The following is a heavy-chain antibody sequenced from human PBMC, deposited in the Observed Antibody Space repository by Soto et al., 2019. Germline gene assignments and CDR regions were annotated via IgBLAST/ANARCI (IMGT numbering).Heavy chain of an antibody. D-gene: IGHD6-19*01. CDR3: ARRKTKWSVAEDYYGMDV. J-gene: IGHJ6*02. V-gene: IGHV5-51*01. CDR2: IYPGDSDT. Sequence: PGESLKISCKGSGYSFTSYWIGWVRQMPGKGLEWMGIIYPGDSDTRYSPSFQGQVTISADKSISTAYLQWSSLKASDTAMYYCARRKTKWSVAEDYYGMDVWGQGTTVTVSS. CDR1: GYSFTSYW.